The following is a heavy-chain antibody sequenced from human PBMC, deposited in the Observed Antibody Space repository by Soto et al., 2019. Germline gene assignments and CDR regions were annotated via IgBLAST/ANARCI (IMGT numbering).Heavy chain of an antibody. J-gene: IGHJ3*02. CDR3: ATERYRYYYDPSGDAFGI. V-gene: IGHV4-59*01. D-gene: IGHD3-22*01. Sequence: SETLSLTCTVSGGSISSYYWSWIRQPPGKGLEWIGYIYYSGSTNYNPSLKSRVTISVDTSKNQFSLKLSSVTAADTAVYYCATERYRYYYDPSGDAFGIGGQRTMVAVPS. CDR2: IYYSGST. CDR1: GGSISSYY.